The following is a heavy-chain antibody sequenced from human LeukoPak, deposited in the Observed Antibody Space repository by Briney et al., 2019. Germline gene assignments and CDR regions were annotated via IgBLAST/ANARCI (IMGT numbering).Heavy chain of an antibody. V-gene: IGHV3-33*06. J-gene: IGHJ3*02. CDR2: ISYDGSNK. D-gene: IGHD3-3*01. CDR1: GFTFGRYG. Sequence: HPGGSLRLSCAASGFTFGRYGMHWVRQAPGKGLEWVALISYDGSNKYYADSVKGRFTISRDNSKNTLYLQMNSLRAEDTAVYYCAKDQTHGAYYDFWSGYYLDAFDIWGQGTMVTVSS. CDR3: AKDQTHGAYYDFWSGYYLDAFDI.